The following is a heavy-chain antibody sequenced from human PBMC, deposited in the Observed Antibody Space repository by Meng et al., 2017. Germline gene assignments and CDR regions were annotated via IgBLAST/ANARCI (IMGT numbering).Heavy chain of an antibody. CDR2: INTNTGNP. CDR3: ARACSPPSSSSSFHDY. Sequence: QVQLVQSEYELKKPGASLKVSCTASGYTFTSYARNWVRQAPGQGLEWMGWINTNTGNPTYAQGFTGRFVFSLDTSVSTAYLQISSLKAEDTAVYYCARACSPPSSSSSFHDYWGQGTLVTVSS. J-gene: IGHJ4*02. CDR1: GYTFTSYA. D-gene: IGHD6-6*01. V-gene: IGHV7-4-1*02.